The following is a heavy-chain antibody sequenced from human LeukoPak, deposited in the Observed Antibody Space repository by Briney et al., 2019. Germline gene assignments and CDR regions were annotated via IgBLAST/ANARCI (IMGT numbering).Heavy chain of an antibody. CDR3: AKESYYYDSSGYYYFDY. V-gene: IGHV3-23*01. J-gene: IGHJ4*02. CDR2: ISGCGGST. CDR1: GFTFSSDA. Sequence: GGSLRLSCAVSGFTFSSDAMSWVRRAPGKGLEWVSAISGCGGSTYYADSVKGRFTISRDNSKNTLYLQMNSLRAEDTAAYYCAKESYYYDSSGYYYFDYWGQGTLVTVSS. D-gene: IGHD3-22*01.